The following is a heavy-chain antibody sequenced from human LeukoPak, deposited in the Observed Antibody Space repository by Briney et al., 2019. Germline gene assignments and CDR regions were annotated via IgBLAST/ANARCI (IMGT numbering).Heavy chain of an antibody. J-gene: IGHJ5*02. V-gene: IGHV3-23*01. Sequence: QPGGSLRLSCAASRFTFSSYAMSWVRQAPGKGLEWVSAISGSGGSTYYADSVKGRFTISRDNSKNTLYLQMNSLRAEDTAVYYCAKDDRENASGFSDHWGQGTLVTVSS. D-gene: IGHD3-22*01. CDR1: RFTFSSYA. CDR2: ISGSGGST. CDR3: AKDDRENASGFSDH.